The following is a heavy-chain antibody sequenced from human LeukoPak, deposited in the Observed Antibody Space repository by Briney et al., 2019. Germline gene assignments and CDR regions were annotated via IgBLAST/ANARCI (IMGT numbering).Heavy chain of an antibody. CDR3: ARKVEDYYSFDY. D-gene: IGHD3-10*01. V-gene: IGHV3-48*01. CDR1: GFTFSSYS. J-gene: IGHJ4*02. CDR2: ISSSGSTI. Sequence: GGSLRLSCAASGFTFSSYSMNWVRQAPGKGLEWLSHISSSGSTIYYADSVKGRFTISRDNAKNSVFLQMNSLRAEDTAVYYCARKVEDYYSFDYWGQGTLVTVSS.